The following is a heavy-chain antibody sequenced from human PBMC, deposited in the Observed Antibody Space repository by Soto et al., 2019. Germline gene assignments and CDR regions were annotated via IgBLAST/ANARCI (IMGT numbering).Heavy chain of an antibody. CDR2: INSDGSST. Sequence: GGSLRLSCAASGFTFSSYWMHWVRQAPGKGLMWVSRINSDGSSTSYADSVKGRFTISRDNAKNTLYLQMNSLRAEDTAVYYCARATYYYDSSGYPPVGFDPWGQGTLVTVSS. D-gene: IGHD3-22*01. CDR1: GFTFSSYW. CDR3: ARATYYYDSSGYPPVGFDP. J-gene: IGHJ5*02. V-gene: IGHV3-74*01.